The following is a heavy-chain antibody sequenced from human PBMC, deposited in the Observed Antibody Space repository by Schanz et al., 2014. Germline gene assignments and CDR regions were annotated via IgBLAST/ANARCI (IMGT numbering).Heavy chain of an antibody. CDR1: GFTFTNYA. D-gene: IGHD3-22*01. J-gene: IGHJ4*02. V-gene: IGHV3-23*04. CDR3: AKDRSWDYDSSGYFDY. CDR2: ISDSGDTA. Sequence: EVQLVESGGGLVQPGGSPRLSCAASGFTFTNYAMSWVRQAPGKGLEWVSLISDSGDTAYYADSVKGRFTISRDNSKNTLYLQMNSLRAEDTAVYYCAKDRSWDYDSSGYFDYWGQGTLXTVSS.